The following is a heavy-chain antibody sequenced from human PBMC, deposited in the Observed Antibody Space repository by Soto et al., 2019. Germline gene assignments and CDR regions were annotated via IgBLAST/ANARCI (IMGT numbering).Heavy chain of an antibody. D-gene: IGHD2-2*01. J-gene: IGHJ6*02. Sequence: EASVKVSCKASGGTFSSYAISWVRQAPGQGLEWMGGIIPIFGTANYAQKFQGRVTITADESTSTAYMELSSLRSEDTAVYYCETGHCRSTSCHPPARYYGMDVWRQGTTLTVSS. CDR1: GGTFSSYA. V-gene: IGHV1-69*13. CDR3: ETGHCRSTSCHPPARYYGMDV. CDR2: IIPIFGTA.